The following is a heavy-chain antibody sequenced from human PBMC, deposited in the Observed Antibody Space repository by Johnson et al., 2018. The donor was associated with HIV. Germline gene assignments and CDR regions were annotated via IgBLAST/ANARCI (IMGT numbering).Heavy chain of an antibody. D-gene: IGHD2-15*01. CDR2: ICYNGSKK. V-gene: IGHV3-33*08. J-gene: IGHJ3*02. CDR1: GFTFSSYW. CDR3: ARAPGGSPRAAFDI. Sequence: QVQLVESGGGLVQPGGSLRLSCAASGFTFSSYWMHWVRQAPGTGLEWVAVICYNGSKKYYADSVKGRFTISRDNAKNSLYLQMNSLRAEDTALYYCARAPGGSPRAAFDIWGQGTMVTVSS.